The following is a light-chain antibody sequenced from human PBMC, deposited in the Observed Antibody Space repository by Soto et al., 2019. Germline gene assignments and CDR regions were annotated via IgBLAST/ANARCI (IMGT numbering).Light chain of an antibody. Sequence: QSVLTQPPSVSGAPGQRVTISCTGSSSNIGAGYDVHWYQQLPGTAPKLLIYGNSNRRSGVPDRFSGSKSGTSASLAITGLQAEDEADYYCQSYDSSLSRSVFGTGTKVTVL. CDR1: SSNIGAGYD. CDR3: QSYDSSLSRSV. CDR2: GNS. V-gene: IGLV1-40*01. J-gene: IGLJ1*01.